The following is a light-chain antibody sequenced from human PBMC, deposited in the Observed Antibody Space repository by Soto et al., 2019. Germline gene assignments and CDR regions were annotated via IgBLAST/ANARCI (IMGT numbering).Light chain of an antibody. Sequence: QSVLTQPASVSGSRGQSVTISCTGTNSDVGGYNYVSWYQQHPGKAPKLLIFAVTDRPSGVSARFSGSKSGTTASLTISGLQAEDEADYYCSSYTSSTTVYVFGAGTKVTVL. CDR1: NSDVGGYNY. V-gene: IGLV2-14*01. CDR2: AVT. J-gene: IGLJ1*01. CDR3: SSYTSSTTVYV.